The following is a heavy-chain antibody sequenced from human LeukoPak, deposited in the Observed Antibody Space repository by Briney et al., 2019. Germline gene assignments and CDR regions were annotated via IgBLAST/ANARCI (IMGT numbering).Heavy chain of an antibody. CDR1: GGSISTYY. CDR3: ARSRKLTGTTDY. D-gene: IGHD1-7*01. V-gene: IGHV4-59*08. J-gene: IGHJ4*02. Sequence: SETLSLTCTVSGGSISTYYWSWIRQPPGKGLEWIGSIYHSGSTYYNPSLKSRVTISVDTSKNQFSLKLSSVTAADTAVYYCARSRKLTGTTDYWGQGTLVTVPS. CDR2: IYHSGST.